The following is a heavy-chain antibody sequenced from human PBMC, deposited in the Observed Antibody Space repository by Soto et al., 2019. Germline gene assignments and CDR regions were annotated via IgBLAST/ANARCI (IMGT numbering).Heavy chain of an antibody. CDR3: ARTPPYYYGSGSFAARFDY. D-gene: IGHD3-10*01. J-gene: IGHJ4*02. V-gene: IGHV1-2*04. Sequence: ASVKVSCKASGYTFTGYYMHWVRQAPGQGLEWMGWINPNSGGTNYAQKFQGWVTMTRDTSISTAYMELSRLRSDDTAVYYCARTPPYYYGSGSFAARFDYWGQGTLVTVSS. CDR2: INPNSGGT. CDR1: GYTFTGYY.